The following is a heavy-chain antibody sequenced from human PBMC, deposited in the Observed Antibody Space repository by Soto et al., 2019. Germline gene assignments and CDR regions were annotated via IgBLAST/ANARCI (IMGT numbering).Heavy chain of an antibody. J-gene: IGHJ5*02. CDR1: GDSVSHGY. V-gene: IGHV4-59*02. CDR2: MSFGGSF. CDR3: ARSYYDSTGFAVDP. D-gene: IGHD3-22*01. Sequence: QLQLQASGQGLVKPSETLSLTCNDSGDSVSHGYWSWIRQPPGKGLEWVGFMSFGGSFTYNPSLTCRSIISVETSKNQFSVKLTSVTASDTAVYYFARSYYDSTGFAVDPWGQGTLVTVSS.